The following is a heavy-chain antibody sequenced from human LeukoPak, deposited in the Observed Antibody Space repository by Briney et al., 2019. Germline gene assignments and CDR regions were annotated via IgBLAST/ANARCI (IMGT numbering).Heavy chain of an antibody. CDR2: FDPDDGET. CDR3: ATLHPKLRNFDY. D-gene: IGHD3-3*01. CDR1: GYIVTDLS. Sequence: GASVKVSCKVSGYIVTDLSMHWVRQAPGKGLEWMGGFDPDDGETMYAQKFQGRVTMTEDTSTDTAYMELTSLRSEDTAVYYCATLHPKLRNFDYWGQGTLVTVSS. V-gene: IGHV1-24*01. J-gene: IGHJ4*02.